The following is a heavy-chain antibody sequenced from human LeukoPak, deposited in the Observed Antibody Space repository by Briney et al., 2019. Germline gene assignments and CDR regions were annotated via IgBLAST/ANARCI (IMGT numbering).Heavy chain of an antibody. J-gene: IGHJ4*02. CDR2: ISYDGSNK. CDR3: ARARDYGTYFDY. V-gene: IGHV3-30*03. CDR1: GFTFSSYG. D-gene: IGHD4-17*01. Sequence: GRSLRLSCAASGFTFSSYGMHWVRQAPGKGLEWVAVISYDGSNKYYGDSVKGRLTISRDNSKNTLYLQMNSLRAEDTAVYYCARARDYGTYFDYWGQGTLVTVSS.